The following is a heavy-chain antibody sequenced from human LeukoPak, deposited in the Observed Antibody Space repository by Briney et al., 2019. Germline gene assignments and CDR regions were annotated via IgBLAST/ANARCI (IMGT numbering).Heavy chain of an antibody. CDR2: IYYSGST. Sequence: SETLSLTCTVSGGSISSYYWSWIRQPPGKGLEWIGYIYYSGSTNYNPSLKSRVTISVDTSKNQFSLKLSSVTAADTTVYYCARARFGSSNYFDYWGQGSLVTVSS. D-gene: IGHD3-3*01. CDR1: GGSISSYY. J-gene: IGHJ4*02. V-gene: IGHV4-59*08. CDR3: ARARFGSSNYFDY.